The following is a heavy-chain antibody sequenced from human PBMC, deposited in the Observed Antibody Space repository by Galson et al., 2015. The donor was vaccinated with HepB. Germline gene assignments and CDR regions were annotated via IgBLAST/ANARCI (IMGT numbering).Heavy chain of an antibody. CDR2: FDPEDGET. J-gene: IGHJ5*02. CDR1: GYTLTELS. Sequence: SVKVSCKVSGYTLTELSMHWVRQAPGKGLEWMGGFDPEDGETIYAQKFQGRVTMTEDTSTDTAYMELSSLRSEDTAVYYCATGVGGTMVRGVIIGWFDPWGQGTLVTVSS. V-gene: IGHV1-24*01. CDR3: ATGVGGTMVRGVIIGWFDP. D-gene: IGHD3-10*01.